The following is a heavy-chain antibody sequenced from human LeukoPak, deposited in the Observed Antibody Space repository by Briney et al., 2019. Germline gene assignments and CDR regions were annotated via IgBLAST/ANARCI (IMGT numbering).Heavy chain of an antibody. V-gene: IGHV3-48*01. Sequence: GGSLRLSCAAPGFPFSSYSMNWVRQAPGKGLEWVSYISSSSSTIYYADSVKGRFTISRDNAKNSLYLQMNSLRAEDTAVYYCARAKHPFIVVVPAATYYFDYWGQGTLVTVSS. J-gene: IGHJ4*02. CDR2: ISSSSSTI. CDR3: ARAKHPFIVVVPAATYYFDY. CDR1: GFPFSSYS. D-gene: IGHD2-2*01.